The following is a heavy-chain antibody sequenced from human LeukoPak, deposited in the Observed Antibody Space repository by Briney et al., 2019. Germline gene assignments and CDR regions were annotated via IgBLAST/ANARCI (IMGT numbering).Heavy chain of an antibody. Sequence: ASVKVSCKASGYTFTSYGISWVRQAPGQGLEWMGWISAYNGNTNYAQKLQGRVTMTTDTSTSTAYMELRSLRSDDTAVYYCARGEALLWFGELNAPDYWGQGTLVTVSS. V-gene: IGHV1-18*04. CDR2: ISAYNGNT. CDR1: GYTFTSYG. D-gene: IGHD3-10*01. J-gene: IGHJ4*02. CDR3: ARGEALLWFGELNAPDY.